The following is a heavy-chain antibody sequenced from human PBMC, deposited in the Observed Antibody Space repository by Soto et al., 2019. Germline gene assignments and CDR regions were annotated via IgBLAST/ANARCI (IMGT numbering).Heavy chain of an antibody. D-gene: IGHD5-12*01. CDR3: ARGGSDYDFDY. CDR1: GFTFSSYA. Sequence: PGGSLRLSCAASGFTFSSYAMHRVRQAPGEGQEYVTTINRNGGSTYYANSVKGRFTISRDNSKNTLYLQMGSLSSVDMAVYYCARGGSDYDFDYWGQGTLVTVSS. J-gene: IGHJ4*02. CDR2: INRNGGST. V-gene: IGHV3-64*01.